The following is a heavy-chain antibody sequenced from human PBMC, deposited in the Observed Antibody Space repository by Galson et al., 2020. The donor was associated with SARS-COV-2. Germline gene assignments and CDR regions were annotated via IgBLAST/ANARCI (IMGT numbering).Heavy chain of an antibody. Sequence: SGPTLVKPTQTLTLTCTFSGMSLSSSGAGVGWIRQPPGKALEWLALPHWSDDKRYRPSLKSRLTITKDTSKNQVVLTMTNMDPVDTATYYCARQFYYGSPDAFDIWGQGTMVTVSA. CDR2: PHWSDDK. V-gene: IGHV2-5*01. CDR3: ARQFYYGSPDAFDI. D-gene: IGHD3-22*01. CDR1: GMSLSSSGAG. J-gene: IGHJ3*02.